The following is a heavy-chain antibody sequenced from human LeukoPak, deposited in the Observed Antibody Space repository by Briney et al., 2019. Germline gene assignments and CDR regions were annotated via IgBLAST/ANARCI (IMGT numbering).Heavy chain of an antibody. J-gene: IGHJ4*02. CDR1: GGSISSYY. Sequence: SETLSLTCTVSGGSISSYYWSWIRQPPGKGLEWIGYIHYSGSTNYNPSPKSRVTISVDTSKNHFSLKLSSVTAADTAVYYCARGQWLPVFDFWGQGTLVTVSS. CDR3: ARGQWLPVFDF. V-gene: IGHV4-59*01. CDR2: IHYSGST. D-gene: IGHD3-22*01.